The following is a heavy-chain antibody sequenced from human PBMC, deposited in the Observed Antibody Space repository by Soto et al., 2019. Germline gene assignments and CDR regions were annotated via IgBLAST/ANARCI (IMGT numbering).Heavy chain of an antibody. J-gene: IGHJ3*02. V-gene: IGHV4-34*01. Sequence: PSETLSLPCAVYGGSFSGYYWSWIRQPPGKGLEWSGEINHSGSTNYNPSLKSRVTISVDTSKNQFSLKLSSVTAADTAVYYCARGSYYDCWSGYYQGHAFDIWGQGTMVTVSS. CDR1: GGSFSGYY. D-gene: IGHD3-3*01. CDR3: ARGSYYDCWSGYYQGHAFDI. CDR2: INHSGST.